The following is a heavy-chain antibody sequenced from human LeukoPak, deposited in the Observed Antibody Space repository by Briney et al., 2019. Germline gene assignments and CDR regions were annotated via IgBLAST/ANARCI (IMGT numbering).Heavy chain of an antibody. V-gene: IGHV3-21*01. J-gene: IGHJ6*04. D-gene: IGHD3-10*01. Sequence: GGSLRLSCAASGFTFSSYSMNWVRQAPGKGLEWVSSISSSSSYIYYADSVKGRFTISRDNAKNSLYLQMNSLRAEDTAVYYCARSEYYGSGSYSMDVWGKGTTVTVSS. CDR2: ISSSSSYI. CDR1: GFTFSSYS. CDR3: ARSEYYGSGSYSMDV.